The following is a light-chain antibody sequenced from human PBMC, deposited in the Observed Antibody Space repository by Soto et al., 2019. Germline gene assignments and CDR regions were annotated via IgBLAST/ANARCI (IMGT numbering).Light chain of an antibody. Sequence: QSVLTQPPSVSAAPGQQVTISCSRSSSNIGNDYVSWYQQLPGTAPKLLIYDNNKRAAGIPGRFSGSESGTSATLGITGLQTGDEADYYCGRWDSRLSTYVFGTGTKVTVL. CDR2: DNN. J-gene: IGLJ1*01. V-gene: IGLV1-51*01. CDR3: GRWDSRLSTYV. CDR1: SSNIGNDY.